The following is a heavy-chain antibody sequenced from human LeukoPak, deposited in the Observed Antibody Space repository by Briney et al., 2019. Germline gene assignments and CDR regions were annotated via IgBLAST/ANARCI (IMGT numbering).Heavy chain of an antibody. Sequence: SVKVSCKASGGTFSSYAISWVRQAPGQGLEWMGGIIPIFGTANYAQKFQGRVTITADESTNTAYMELSSLRSEDTAVYYCARVLTPSGYYGYYYYYMDVWGKGTTVTVSS. J-gene: IGHJ6*03. CDR1: GGTFSSYA. CDR2: IIPIFGTA. V-gene: IGHV1-69*01. D-gene: IGHD3-22*01. CDR3: ARVLTPSGYYGYYYYYMDV.